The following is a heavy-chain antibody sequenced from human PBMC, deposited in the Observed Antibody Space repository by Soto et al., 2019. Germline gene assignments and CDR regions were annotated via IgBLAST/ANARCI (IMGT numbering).Heavy chain of an antibody. CDR1: GGTFSKDA. Sequence: QVQLVQSGAEVKKPGSSVTVSCKTSGGTFSKDAINWVRQAPGQGLEWMGLLIPVFGSPIYAQKFQGRIRITADESTSTAFMDLSSLRSEDTAVYSCTRVLGYTFEPGKTRYYAMDVWGQGTTVSFSS. CDR3: TRVLGYTFEPGKTRYYAMDV. CDR2: LIPVFGSP. J-gene: IGHJ6*02. V-gene: IGHV1-69*01. D-gene: IGHD5-18*01.